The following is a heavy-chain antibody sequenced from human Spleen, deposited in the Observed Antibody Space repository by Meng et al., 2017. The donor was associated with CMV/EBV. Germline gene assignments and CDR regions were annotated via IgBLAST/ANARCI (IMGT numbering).Heavy chain of an antibody. D-gene: IGHD4-23*01. Sequence: ADAAIRSSNWWSWVRQPPGKGLEWIGEIHHRGNNNNNPSLQSRVTISADRSKNHFTLRLYSVTAADTAVYYCARFSSRGNSGGFDYWGQGTLVTVSS. J-gene: IGHJ4*02. CDR2: IHHRGNN. V-gene: IGHV4-4*02. CDR3: ARFSSRGNSGGFDY. CDR1: DAAIRSSNW.